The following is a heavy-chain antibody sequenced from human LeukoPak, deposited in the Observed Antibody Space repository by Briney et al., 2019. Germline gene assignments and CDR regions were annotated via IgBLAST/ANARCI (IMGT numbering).Heavy chain of an antibody. CDR2: ISGTTGNT. J-gene: IGHJ4*02. D-gene: IGHD3-3*01. V-gene: IGHV3-23*01. CDR1: GFTFSNYG. Sequence: GGSLRLSCVASGFTFSNYGMMWVRQAPGKGLERVSSISGTTGNTYYVDSVKGRFTVSRDNSKNTLHLQINHLRVEDTAVYYCATAIFDGSDYWGQGTLVTVSS. CDR3: ATAIFDGSDY.